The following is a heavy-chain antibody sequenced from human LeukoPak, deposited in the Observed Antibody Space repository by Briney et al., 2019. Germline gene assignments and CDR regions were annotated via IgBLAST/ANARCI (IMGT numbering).Heavy chain of an antibody. D-gene: IGHD2-21*02. J-gene: IGHJ4*02. Sequence: GGSLGLSCAASGFTFSSYGMHWVRQAPGKGLEWVAVIWYDGSNKYYADSVKGRFTISRDNSKNTLYLQMNSLRAEDTAVYYCARDLAYCGGDCYSPPYYWGQGTLVTVSS. CDR1: GFTFSSYG. V-gene: IGHV3-33*01. CDR3: ARDLAYCGGDCYSPPYY. CDR2: IWYDGSNK.